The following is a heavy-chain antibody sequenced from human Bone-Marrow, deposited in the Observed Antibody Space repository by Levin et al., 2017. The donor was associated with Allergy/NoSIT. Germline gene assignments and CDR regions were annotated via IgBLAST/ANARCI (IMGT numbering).Heavy chain of an antibody. V-gene: IGHV5-51*01. CDR2: IFPSDSDT. Sequence: GESLKISCQASGYSFTSYWFGWVRQRPGKGLEWMGLIFPSDSDTRVSPSFQGQIIMSVDKSISTAYLQWSSLKASDSAMYYCARRDSDGSNSFDYWGQGSLVTVSS. CDR3: ARRDSDGSNSFDY. D-gene: IGHD4-23*01. CDR1: GYSFTSYW. J-gene: IGHJ4*02.